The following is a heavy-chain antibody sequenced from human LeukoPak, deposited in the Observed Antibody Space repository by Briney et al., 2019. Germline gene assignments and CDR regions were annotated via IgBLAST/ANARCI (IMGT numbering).Heavy chain of an antibody. CDR1: GFSFSRHW. CDR2: INQDGGTK. J-gene: IGHJ3*02. V-gene: IGHV3-7*01. D-gene: IGHD3-10*01. CDR3: AREKGTLIRAMAFEM. Sequence: GGSLRLSCAASGFSFSRHWMSWVRHTPGKGLEWVANINQDGGTKYYRDFAKGRFTISRDNAQNSLYLQINSLRAEDTAVYYCAREKGTLIRAMAFEMWGQGTMVTVSS.